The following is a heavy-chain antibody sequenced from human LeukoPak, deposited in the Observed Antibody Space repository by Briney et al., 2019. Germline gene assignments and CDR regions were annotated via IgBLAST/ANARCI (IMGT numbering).Heavy chain of an antibody. V-gene: IGHV4-4*09. Sequence: PSETLSLTCTVSGGSISSYYWSWIRQPPGKGLEWIGYIYTSGSTNYNPSLKSRVTISVDTSKNQFSLKLSSVTAADTAVYYCARRSRWFGEFDYWGQGTLVTVSS. CDR1: GGSISSYY. J-gene: IGHJ4*02. CDR3: ARRSRWFGEFDY. CDR2: IYTSGST. D-gene: IGHD3-10*01.